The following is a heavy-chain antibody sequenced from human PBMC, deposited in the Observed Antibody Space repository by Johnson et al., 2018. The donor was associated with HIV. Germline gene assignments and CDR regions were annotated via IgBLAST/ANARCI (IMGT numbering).Heavy chain of an antibody. D-gene: IGHD2-21*02. CDR1: GFTVSSYY. CDR3: ARGEGAYCGGDCYYAFDI. Sequence: VQLVESGGGLVQPGGSLRLSCAASGFTVSSYYMNWVRQAPGKGLEWVSVIYTGGNAYYADSVKGRFTISRHNSKTTLYLQVDSLRVEDTAVYYCARGEGAYCGGDCYYAFDIWGQGTMVTVSS. V-gene: IGHV3-53*04. J-gene: IGHJ3*02. CDR2: IYTGGNA.